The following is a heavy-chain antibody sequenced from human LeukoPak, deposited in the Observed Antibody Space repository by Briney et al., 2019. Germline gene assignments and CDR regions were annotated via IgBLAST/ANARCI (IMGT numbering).Heavy chain of an antibody. J-gene: IGHJ4*02. Sequence: PSETLSLTCTVSGGSISSGSYYWSWIRQPAGKGLEWIGRIYTSGSTNYNPSLKSRVTISVDTSKNQFSLKLSSVTAADTAVYYCVRDQPGIEVAGFLRRFDYWGQGTLVTVSS. V-gene: IGHV4-61*02. CDR3: VRDQPGIEVAGFLRRFDY. CDR2: IYTSGST. D-gene: IGHD6-19*01. CDR1: GGSISSGSYY.